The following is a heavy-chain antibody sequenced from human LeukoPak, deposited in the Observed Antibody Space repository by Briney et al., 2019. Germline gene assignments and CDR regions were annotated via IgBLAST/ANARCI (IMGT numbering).Heavy chain of an antibody. J-gene: IGHJ3*02. CDR3: ARDLAHTQSFDI. CDR2: IYSGGST. Sequence: PGGSLRLSCAASGITVSSNYMNWVRQAPGKGLEWVSVIYSGGSTYYADSAKGRFTFSRDNSKNTVYLQMNSLRAEDTAVYYCARDLAHTQSFDIWGRGTMVTVSS. CDR1: GITVSSNY. D-gene: IGHD2-2*02. V-gene: IGHV3-53*01.